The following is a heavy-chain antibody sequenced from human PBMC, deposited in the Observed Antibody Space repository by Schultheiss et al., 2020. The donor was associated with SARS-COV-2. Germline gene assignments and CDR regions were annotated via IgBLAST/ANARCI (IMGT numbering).Heavy chain of an antibody. CDR3: ARGMVAVPRHWFDP. CDR2: INHRGST. V-gene: IGHV4-34*01. D-gene: IGHD2-15*01. Sequence: SQTLSLTCAVYGGSFSDFYWSWIRQPPGKGLEWIGEINHRGSTNYSPSLTSRVIVSVDTSKKQFSLRLRSVTAADTAVYYCARGMVAVPRHWFDPWGQGILVTVSS. CDR1: GGSFSDFY. J-gene: IGHJ5*02.